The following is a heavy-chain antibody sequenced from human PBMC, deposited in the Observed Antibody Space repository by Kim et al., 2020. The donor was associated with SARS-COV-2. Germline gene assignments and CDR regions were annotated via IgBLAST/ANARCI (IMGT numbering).Heavy chain of an antibody. J-gene: IGHJ4*02. V-gene: IGHV3-15*01. CDR1: GFTFSNAW. D-gene: IGHD1-26*01. CDR2: IKSKTDGGTT. CDR3: TTEYVQELKVDY. Sequence: GGSLRLSCAASGFTFSNAWMSWVRQAPGKGLEWVGRIKSKTDGGTTDYAAPVKGRFTISRDDSKNTLYLQMNSLKTEDTAVYYCTTEYVQELKVDYWGQGTLVTVSS.